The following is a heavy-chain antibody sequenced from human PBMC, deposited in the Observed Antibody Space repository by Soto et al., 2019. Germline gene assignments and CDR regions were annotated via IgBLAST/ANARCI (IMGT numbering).Heavy chain of an antibody. J-gene: IGHJ5*02. V-gene: IGHV1-46*03. Sequence: ASVKVSCKASGYTFTSYYMHWVRQAPGQGLEWMGIINPSGGSTSYAQKFQGRVTMTRDTSTSTVYMELSSLRSEDTAVYYCARAGYDILTGYPHGWFDPWGQRTPVTVSS. CDR3: ARAGYDILTGYPHGWFDP. CDR2: INPSGGST. D-gene: IGHD3-9*01. CDR1: GYTFTSYY.